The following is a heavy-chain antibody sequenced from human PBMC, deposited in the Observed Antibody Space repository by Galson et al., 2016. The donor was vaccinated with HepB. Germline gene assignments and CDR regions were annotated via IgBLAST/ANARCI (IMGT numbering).Heavy chain of an antibody. J-gene: IGHJ5*02. CDR2: ISSSSATI. Sequence: YLRLSCAASGFSFSTYTMNWVCQAPGKGLEWVASISSSSATIYYVDSVKGRFAVSRDNAKNSVYLQMNSLRVEDTAVYYCTRDGALPGGWVWIDPWGQGTLVIVSS. CDR1: GFSFSTYT. D-gene: IGHD6-19*01. CDR3: TRDGALPGGWVWIDP. V-gene: IGHV3-48*04.